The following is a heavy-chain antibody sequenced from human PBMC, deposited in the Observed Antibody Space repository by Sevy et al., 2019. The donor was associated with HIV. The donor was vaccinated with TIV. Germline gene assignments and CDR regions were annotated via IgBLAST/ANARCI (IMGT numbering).Heavy chain of an antibody. V-gene: IGHV7-4-1*02. CDR3: ARVGNNLDWLLTVDY. CDR1: GYTFTSYA. CDR2: INTNTGSP. D-gene: IGHD3-9*01. Sequence: ASVKVSCKASGYTFTSYAMNWVRQAPGQGLEWMGWINTNTGSPTYAQGFTGRFVFSLDTSVSTAYLQISSLKAEDTAAYYCARVGNNLDWLLTVDYWGQGTLVTVSS. J-gene: IGHJ4*02.